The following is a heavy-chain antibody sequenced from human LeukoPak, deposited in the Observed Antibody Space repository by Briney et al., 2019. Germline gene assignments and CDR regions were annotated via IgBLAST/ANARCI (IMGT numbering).Heavy chain of an antibody. CDR1: GGSFSSYY. CDR3: ARRRVRGHFDY. CDR2: IYYSGST. Sequence: SETLSLTCAVYGGSFSSYYWGWIRQPPGKGLEWIGSIYYSGSTYYNPSLKSRVTISVDTSKNQFSLKLSSVTATDTAVYYCARRRVRGHFDYWGQGTLVTVSS. V-gene: IGHV4-39*01. J-gene: IGHJ4*02. D-gene: IGHD3/OR15-3a*01.